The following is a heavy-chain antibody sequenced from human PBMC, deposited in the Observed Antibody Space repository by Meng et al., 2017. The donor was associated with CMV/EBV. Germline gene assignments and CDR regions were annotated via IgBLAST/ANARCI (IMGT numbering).Heavy chain of an antibody. CDR2: ISGSSTYT. V-gene: IGHV3-21*01. CDR1: GFDFSNHI. D-gene: IGHD6-13*01. J-gene: IGHJ6*02. CDR3: ARDIAAAGTYYYFFAMDV. Sequence: GESLKISCAASGFDFSNHIMNWVRQAPGKGLEWVSSISGSSTYTHYADSVKGRFTISRDNARNSLSLEMTSLRDEDTAVYYCARDIAAAGTYYYFFAMDVWGQGTTVTVSS.